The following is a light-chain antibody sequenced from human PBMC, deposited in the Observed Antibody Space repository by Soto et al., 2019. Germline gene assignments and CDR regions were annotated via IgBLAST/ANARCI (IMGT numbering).Light chain of an antibody. Sequence: EIVLTQSPDTLSLSPGERATLSCRASQSITSGQLAWYQQKPGQAPSLHIYGASSRATGIPDRFSGSGSGTDFTLTINRLEPEDFAVYYCQQYGSSPILAFGGGTKVEI. V-gene: IGKV3-20*01. J-gene: IGKJ4*01. CDR2: GAS. CDR1: QSITSGQ. CDR3: QQYGSSPILA.